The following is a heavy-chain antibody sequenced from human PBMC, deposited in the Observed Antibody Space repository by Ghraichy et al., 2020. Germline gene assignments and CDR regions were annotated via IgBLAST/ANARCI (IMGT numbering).Heavy chain of an antibody. Sequence: RGSLRLSCAASGFTFSSYDMHWVRQATGKGLEWVSAIGTAGDPYYPGSVKGRFTISRENAKNSLYLQMNSLRAGDTAVYYCARDRRIAAAGDYYYYGMDVWGQGTTVTVSS. CDR2: IGTAGDP. J-gene: IGHJ6*02. CDR1: GFTFSSYD. D-gene: IGHD6-13*01. V-gene: IGHV3-13*05. CDR3: ARDRRIAAAGDYYYYGMDV.